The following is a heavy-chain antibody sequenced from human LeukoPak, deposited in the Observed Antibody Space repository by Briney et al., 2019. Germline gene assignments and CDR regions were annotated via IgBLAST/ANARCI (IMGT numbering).Heavy chain of an antibody. D-gene: IGHD5-24*01. CDR2: VYYSGST. Sequence: SETLSLTCTVSGGSISSYYWNWIRQPPGKELEWIGYVYYSGSTDYNPSLKSRVTISLDTSKNQFSLKLSSVTAADTAVYYCARQEEMATIRAWFDPWGQGTLVTVSS. CDR1: GGSISSYY. J-gene: IGHJ5*02. CDR3: ARQEEMATIRAWFDP. V-gene: IGHV4-59*08.